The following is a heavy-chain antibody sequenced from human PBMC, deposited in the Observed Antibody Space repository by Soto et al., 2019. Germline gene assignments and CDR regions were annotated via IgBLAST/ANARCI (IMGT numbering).Heavy chain of an antibody. D-gene: IGHD3-10*01. CDR2: ISAYNGNT. Sequence: QVQLVQSGAEVKKPGASVKVSCKASGYTFTSYGISWVRQAPGQGLEWMGWISAYNGNTNYAQKIQGRVTMTTDTSTSTAYMELRSMRSDDTAVSYCARGSPIVGSGSSMVSWGQGTMVTVSS. V-gene: IGHV1-18*01. CDR3: ARGSPIVGSGSSMVS. J-gene: IGHJ3*01. CDR1: GYTFTSYG.